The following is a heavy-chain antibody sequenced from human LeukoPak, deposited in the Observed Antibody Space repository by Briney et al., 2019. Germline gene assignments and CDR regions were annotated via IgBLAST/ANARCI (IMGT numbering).Heavy chain of an antibody. D-gene: IGHD5-12*01. CDR1: GGSISSSSYY. V-gene: IGHV4-39*07. J-gene: IGHJ4*02. CDR3: ARYDDYNYYFDL. Sequence: SETLSLTCTVSGGSISSSSYYWGWIRQPPGKGLEWIGEINHSGSTNYNPSLKSRVTISVDTSKNQFSLKLSSVTAADTAMYYCARYDDYNYYFDLWGLGTLVTVSS. CDR2: INHSGST.